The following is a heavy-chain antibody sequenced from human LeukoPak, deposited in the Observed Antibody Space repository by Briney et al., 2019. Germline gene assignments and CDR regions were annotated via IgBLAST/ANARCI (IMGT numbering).Heavy chain of an antibody. CDR1: GGSISSGSYY. V-gene: IGHV4-61*02. D-gene: IGHD3-10*01. Sequence: SSETLSLTCTVSGGSISSGSYYWSWIRQPAGKGLEWIGRIYTSGSTNYNPSLKSRVTISVDTSENQFSLKLSSVTAADTAVYYCARGMVRGVIGSMDVWGKGTTVTISS. CDR3: ARGMVRGVIGSMDV. CDR2: IYTSGST. J-gene: IGHJ6*03.